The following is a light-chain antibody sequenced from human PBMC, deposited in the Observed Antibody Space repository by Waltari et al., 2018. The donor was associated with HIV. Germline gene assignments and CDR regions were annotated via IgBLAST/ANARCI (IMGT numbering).Light chain of an antibody. V-gene: IGLV1-47*01. Sequence: QSVLTPSPSASGTPGQRVTISCSGTRSHIGSNYVYLYQQLPGTAPKLLLYRNNQRPSGVPDRFSGSKSGTSASLAISGLRSEDEAHYYCATWTDSLSGVVFGGGTKLRVL. CDR3: ATWTDSLSGVV. J-gene: IGLJ2*01. CDR2: RNN. CDR1: RSHIGSNY.